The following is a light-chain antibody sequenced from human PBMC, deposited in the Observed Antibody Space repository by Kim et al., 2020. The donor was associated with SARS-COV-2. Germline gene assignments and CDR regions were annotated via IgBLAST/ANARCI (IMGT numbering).Light chain of an antibody. Sequence: LVLTHSPGTLSLSPGEGATLSCRASQSVNGRFLAWYQQKPGQAPRLLIYGASTRATGIPDRFSGSGSGTDFTLTISRLEPEDFAMYYCQQYDSSVWTFGQGTKVDIK. CDR2: GAS. CDR1: QSVNGRF. V-gene: IGKV3-20*01. CDR3: QQYDSSVWT. J-gene: IGKJ1*01.